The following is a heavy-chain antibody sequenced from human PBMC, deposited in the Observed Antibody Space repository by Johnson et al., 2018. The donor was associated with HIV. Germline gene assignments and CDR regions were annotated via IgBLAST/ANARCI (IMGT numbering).Heavy chain of an antibody. V-gene: IGHV3-30*02. CDR1: GFTFSSYA. J-gene: IGHJ3*02. Sequence: QVQLVESGGGVVQPGRSLRLSCAASGFTFSSYAMHWVRQAPGKGLEWVAFIRYDGSNKYYANSVKGRFTISRDNSKNTLYLQMNSLRIDDTAIYYCARNRGGSPPDAFDIWGPGTMVPVSS. D-gene: IGHD1-14*01. CDR3: ARNRGGSPPDAFDI. CDR2: IRYDGSNK.